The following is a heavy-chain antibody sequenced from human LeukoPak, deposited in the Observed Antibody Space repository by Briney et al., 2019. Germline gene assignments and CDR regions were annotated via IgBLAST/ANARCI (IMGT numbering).Heavy chain of an antibody. V-gene: IGHV3-30*02. Sequence: PGGSLRLSCAASGFTFSTYAMHWVRQAPGKGLEWVAFIRYDGSNKYYADSVKGRFTISRDNSKNTLYLQMNSLRAEDTAVYYCAKLEIVVDDFDYWGQGTLVTVSS. CDR3: AKLEIVVDDFDY. D-gene: IGHD3-22*01. CDR1: GFTFSTYA. CDR2: IRYDGSNK. J-gene: IGHJ4*02.